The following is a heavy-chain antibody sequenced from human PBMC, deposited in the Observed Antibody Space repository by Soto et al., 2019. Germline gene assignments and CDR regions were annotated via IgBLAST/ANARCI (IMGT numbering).Heavy chain of an antibody. CDR2: LWYDGSRE. CDR3: ARVLRYDTWYFDY. CDR1: GFSVSTHV. V-gene: IGHV3-33*01. J-gene: IGHJ4*02. D-gene: IGHD3-22*01. Sequence: QVQLVESGGGVVQPGRSLRLSCTASGFSVSTHVIHWVRQAPGKGLEWVAVLWYDGSREYYAESVKGRFTIYRDNSKNTMYLQMNSLRAEDTSVYYCARVLRYDTWYFDYWGQGTLATVSS.